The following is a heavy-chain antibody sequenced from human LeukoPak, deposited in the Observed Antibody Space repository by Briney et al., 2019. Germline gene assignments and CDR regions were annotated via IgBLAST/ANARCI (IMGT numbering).Heavy chain of an antibody. CDR2: IYSGGST. CDR1: GFTVSSNY. V-gene: IGHV3-66*01. D-gene: IGHD3-9*01. CDR3: AREGDYDILTGYYQGLAY. Sequence: GGSLRLSCAASGFTVSSNYMSWVRQAPGKGLEWVSVIYSGGSTYYADSAKGRFTISRDNSKNTLYLQMNSLRAEDTAVYYCAREGDYDILTGYYQGLAYWGQGTLVTVSS. J-gene: IGHJ4*02.